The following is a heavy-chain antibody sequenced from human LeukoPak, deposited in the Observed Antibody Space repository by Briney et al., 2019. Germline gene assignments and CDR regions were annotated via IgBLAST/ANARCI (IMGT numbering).Heavy chain of an antibody. V-gene: IGHV3-30*03. Sequence: PGGSLRLSCAASGFTFSSYGMHWVRQAPGKGLEWVAVISYDGSNKYYADSVKGRFTISRDNSKNTLYLQMNSLRAEDTAVYYCARGDYDFWSGYYNYFDYWGQGTLVTVSS. CDR2: ISYDGSNK. CDR3: ARGDYDFWSGYYNYFDY. D-gene: IGHD3-3*01. J-gene: IGHJ4*02. CDR1: GFTFSSYG.